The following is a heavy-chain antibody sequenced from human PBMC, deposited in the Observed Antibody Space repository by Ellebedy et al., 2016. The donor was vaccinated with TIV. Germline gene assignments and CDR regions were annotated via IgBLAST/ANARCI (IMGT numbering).Heavy chain of an antibody. CDR1: GYSFTSYW. V-gene: IGHV5-51*01. CDR2: IYPGDSDT. J-gene: IGHJ4*02. Sequence: GESLKISCKGSGYSFTSYWIGWVRQLPGKGLECVGIIYPGDSDTTYSPSFEVHVTISVDKAINTAFLEWSSLRASDTATYYCARHTNSWSPFDNWGQGTLVTVSS. D-gene: IGHD6-13*01. CDR3: ARHTNSWSPFDN.